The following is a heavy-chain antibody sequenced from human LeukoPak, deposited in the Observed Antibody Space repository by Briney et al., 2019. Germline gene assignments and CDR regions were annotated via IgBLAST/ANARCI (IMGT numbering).Heavy chain of an antibody. Sequence: PGGSLRLSCAASGFTFSHAWMTCVRQAPGKGLEWVGRIKSKTDGGTTDYAAPVKGRFTISRDDSKNTLYLQMNSLKIEDTAVYYCTTEDIVVVVGAYDPWGQGTLVTVSS. CDR3: TTEDIVVVVGAYDP. CDR2: IKSKTDGGTT. D-gene: IGHD2-15*01. CDR1: GFTFSHAW. V-gene: IGHV3-15*01. J-gene: IGHJ5*02.